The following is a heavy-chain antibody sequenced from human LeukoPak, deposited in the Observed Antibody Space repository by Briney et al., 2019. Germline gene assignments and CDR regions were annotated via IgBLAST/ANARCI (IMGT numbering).Heavy chain of an antibody. J-gene: IGHJ4*02. V-gene: IGHV4-61*08. Sequence: SETLSLTCIVSGGSISTSAYYWSWIRQPPGKGLEWIGYIYYSGSTNYNPSLKSRVTISVDTSKNQFSLKLSSVTAADTAVYYCASSSGASYYYDSSGYYGAFYWGQGTLVTVSS. D-gene: IGHD3-22*01. CDR2: IYYSGST. CDR1: GGSISTSAYY. CDR3: ASSSGASYYYDSSGYYGAFY.